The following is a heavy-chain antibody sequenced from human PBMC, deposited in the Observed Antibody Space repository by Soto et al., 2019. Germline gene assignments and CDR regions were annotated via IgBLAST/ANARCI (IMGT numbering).Heavy chain of an antibody. D-gene: IGHD3-3*01. Sequence: EVQLVESGGGLVQPGGSLRLSCAASGFTFSSYWMSWVRQAPGKGLEWVANIKQDGSEKYYVDSVKGRFTISRDNAKNSLYVQMNSLRAEDTAVYYCARGEVLSDFWRDTYWFDPWGQGTLVTVSS. CDR3: ARGEVLSDFWRDTYWFDP. CDR1: GFTFSSYW. V-gene: IGHV3-7*05. J-gene: IGHJ5*02. CDR2: IKQDGSEK.